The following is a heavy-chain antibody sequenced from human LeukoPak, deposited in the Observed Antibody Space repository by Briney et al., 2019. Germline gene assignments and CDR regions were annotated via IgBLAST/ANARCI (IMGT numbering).Heavy chain of an antibody. Sequence: PGGSLRLSCAASGFTFSSYAMSWVRQAPGKGLEWVSAISGSGGSTYYADSVKGRFTISRDNSKTTLYLQMNSLRAEDTAVYYCAKGQTSIAVAGIVFDYWGQGTLVTVSS. V-gene: IGHV3-23*01. CDR2: ISGSGGST. J-gene: IGHJ4*02. D-gene: IGHD6-19*01. CDR1: GFTFSSYA. CDR3: AKGQTSIAVAGIVFDY.